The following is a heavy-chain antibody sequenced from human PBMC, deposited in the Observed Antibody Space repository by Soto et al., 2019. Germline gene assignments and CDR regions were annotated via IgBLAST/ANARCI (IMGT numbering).Heavy chain of an antibody. Sequence: PGGSLRLSCAASGFTFSSYWMHWVRQAPGKGLVWVSRINSDGSSTSYADSVKGRFTISRDNARNTLYLQMNSLRAEDTAVYYCARSMVKVDWFDPWGQGTLVTVSS. CDR1: GFTFSSYW. CDR3: ARSMVKVDWFDP. J-gene: IGHJ5*02. D-gene: IGHD3-10*01. V-gene: IGHV3-74*01. CDR2: INSDGSST.